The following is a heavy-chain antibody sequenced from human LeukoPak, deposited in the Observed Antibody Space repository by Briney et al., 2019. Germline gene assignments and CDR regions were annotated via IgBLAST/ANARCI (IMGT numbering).Heavy chain of an antibody. Sequence: ASVKVSCKASGYTFTGYFMHWVRQAPGQGLEWLGWINPNSGGANYAQKFQGRVTMTRDTSTSTAYMELSRLTSDDSAVYYCARANCDYSPHNCWGQGSLVTVSS. CDR3: ARANCDYSPHNC. V-gene: IGHV1-2*02. CDR2: INPNSGGA. CDR1: GYTFTGYF. J-gene: IGHJ4*02. D-gene: IGHD4-17*01.